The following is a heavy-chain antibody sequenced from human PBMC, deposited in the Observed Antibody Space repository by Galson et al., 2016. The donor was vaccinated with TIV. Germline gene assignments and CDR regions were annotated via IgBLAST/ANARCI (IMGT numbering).Heavy chain of an antibody. CDR2: INPNSGGT. Sequence: SVKVSCKASGYTFTGYYMHWVRQAPGQGLEWMGWINPNSGGTNYAQKFQGRVAMTRDTSISTAYMELSSLRSEDTAVYYCGIAAGGVTNYYYYMDVWGKGTTVTVSS. CDR1: GYTFTGYY. CDR3: GIAAGGVTNYYYYMDV. V-gene: IGHV1-2*02. J-gene: IGHJ6*03. D-gene: IGHD6-13*01.